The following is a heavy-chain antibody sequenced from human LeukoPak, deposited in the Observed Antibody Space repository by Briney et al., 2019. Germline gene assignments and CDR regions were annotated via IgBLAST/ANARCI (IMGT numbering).Heavy chain of an antibody. D-gene: IGHD2-2*01. CDR3: ARDGYCSSTSCLAYYYYGMDV. J-gene: IGHJ6*02. CDR1: GFTFSRNA. CDR2: ISSSGSTI. Sequence: GGSLRLSCAASGFTFSRNAMSWVRWAPGKGLEWVSYISSSGSTIYYADSVKGRFTISRDNAKNSLYLQMNSLRAEDTAVYYCARDGYCSSTSCLAYYYYGMDVWGQGTTVTVSS. V-gene: IGHV3-48*04.